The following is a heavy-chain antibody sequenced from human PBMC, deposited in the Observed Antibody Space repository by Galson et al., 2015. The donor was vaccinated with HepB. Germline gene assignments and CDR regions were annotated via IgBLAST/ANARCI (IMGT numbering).Heavy chain of an antibody. J-gene: IGHJ5*02. V-gene: IGHV3-66*02. CDR3: AWSSSWTPSFDP. CDR2: IYRGGRT. CDR1: GFTVSSNY. D-gene: IGHD6-13*01. Sequence: SLRLSCAASGFTVSSNYMSWVRQAPGKGLEWVSVIYRGGRTYYADSGKGRFTISRDNSKNTLYLQMNSLRAEDTAVDYCAWSSSWTPSFDPWGQGTLVTVFS.